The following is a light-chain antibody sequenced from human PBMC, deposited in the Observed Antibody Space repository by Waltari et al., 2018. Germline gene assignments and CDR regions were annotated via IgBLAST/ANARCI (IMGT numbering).Light chain of an antibody. CDR1: SSDFAVFNY. V-gene: IGLV2-14*01. Sequence: HSALTQSASVSACTGQSIPISCTGTSSDFAVFNYVSWYQQHPGKAPQLMIYHVSKPPSGVYSGFSGSTSGNTASITISGLQAEAEADYCLSSYTSTWVFGGETKLTVL. CDR2: HVS. J-gene: IGLJ3*02. CDR3: SSYTSTWV.